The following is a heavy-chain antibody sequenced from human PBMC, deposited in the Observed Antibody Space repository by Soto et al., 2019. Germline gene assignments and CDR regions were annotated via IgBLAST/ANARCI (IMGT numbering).Heavy chain of an antibody. CDR3: VRRTGVGGSWFFDL. Sequence: SETLSLTCTVSGGYLNGFCWGWVRQTPGKGLEWIATISYSGTTYYSPPLKSRVIIPVDTSKSQFSVRLSAVTAADTGVYYCVRRTGVGGSWFFDLWGQGTLVTVSS. J-gene: IGHJ4*02. V-gene: IGHV4-39*01. D-gene: IGHD6-13*01. CDR1: GGYLNGFC. CDR2: ISYSGTT.